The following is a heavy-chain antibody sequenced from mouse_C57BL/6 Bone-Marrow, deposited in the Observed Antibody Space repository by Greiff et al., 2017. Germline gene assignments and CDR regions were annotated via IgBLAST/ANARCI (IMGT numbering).Heavy chain of an antibody. Sequence: QVQLQQSGAELVKPGASVKLSCKASGYTFTSYWMHWVKQRPGQGLEWIGMIHPNSGSTNYNEKFKSKATLTVDKSSSTAYMQLSSLTSEDSAVYYCATGNYDYDHLTFAYWGQGTLVTVSA. CDR3: ATGNYDYDHLTFAY. D-gene: IGHD2-4*01. J-gene: IGHJ3*01. V-gene: IGHV1-64*01. CDR1: GYTFTSYW. CDR2: IHPNSGST.